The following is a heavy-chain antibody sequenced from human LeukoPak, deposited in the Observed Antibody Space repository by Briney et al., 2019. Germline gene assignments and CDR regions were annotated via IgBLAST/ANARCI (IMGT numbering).Heavy chain of an antibody. CDR1: GGSISSGGYY. CDR2: IYYSGST. D-gene: IGHD4-17*01. Sequence: PSETLSLTCTVSGGSISSGGYYWSWIRQHPGKGLEWIGYIYYSGSTYYNPSLKSRATISVDTSKNQFSLKLSSVTAADTAVYYCARAGGDKHGGRFDPWGQGTLVTVSS. V-gene: IGHV4-31*03. CDR3: ARAGGDKHGGRFDP. J-gene: IGHJ5*02.